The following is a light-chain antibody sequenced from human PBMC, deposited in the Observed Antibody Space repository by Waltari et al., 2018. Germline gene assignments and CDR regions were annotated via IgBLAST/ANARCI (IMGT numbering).Light chain of an antibody. CDR1: QDISNY. CDR3: QQYDNLSYT. J-gene: IGKJ2*01. CDR2: DAS. Sequence: DIQMPQSPSSLSASLGDRVTITCQASQDISNYLNWYQQKPGKAPKLLIYDASNLETGVPSRFSGSGSGTDFTFTISSLQPEDIATYYCQQYDNLSYTFGQGTKLEIK. V-gene: IGKV1-33*01.